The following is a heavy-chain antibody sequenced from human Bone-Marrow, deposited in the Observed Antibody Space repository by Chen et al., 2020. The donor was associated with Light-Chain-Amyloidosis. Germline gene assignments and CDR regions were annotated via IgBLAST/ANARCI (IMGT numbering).Heavy chain of an antibody. D-gene: IGHD6-13*01. Sequence: QVQLQQWGAGLLKPSETLSLTCAVYGGSFSGYYWSWIRQPPGKGLEWIGEINHSGSTNYNPSLKSRVTISVDTSKNQFSLKLSSVTAADTAVYYCARGHIAAAVGAAFDIWGQGTMVTVSS. CDR1: GGSFSGYY. CDR3: ARGHIAAAVGAAFDI. J-gene: IGHJ3*02. CDR2: INHSGST. V-gene: IGHV4-34*01.